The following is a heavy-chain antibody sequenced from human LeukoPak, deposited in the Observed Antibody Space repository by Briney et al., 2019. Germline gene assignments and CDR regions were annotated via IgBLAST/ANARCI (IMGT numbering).Heavy chain of an antibody. CDR3: ARNYGSGSYYSYYYMDV. CDR2: IYYSGTT. D-gene: IGHD3-10*01. CDR1: GGSISPYY. J-gene: IGHJ6*03. Sequence: SETLSLTCTVSGGSISPYYWSWIRQPPGKGLEWIGYIYYSGTTNYNPSLKSRVTISVDTSKKQISLKLSYVTAADTAVYYCARNYGSGSYYSYYYMDVWGKGTTVTVSS. V-gene: IGHV4-59*01.